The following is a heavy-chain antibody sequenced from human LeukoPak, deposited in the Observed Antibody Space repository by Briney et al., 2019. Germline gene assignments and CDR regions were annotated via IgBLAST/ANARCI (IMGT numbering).Heavy chain of an antibody. V-gene: IGHV3-21*01. J-gene: IGHJ6*03. CDR3: AKDRAVMAYYYYFYMDV. CDR1: GFTFSSYS. Sequence: GGSLRLSCAASGFTFSSYSMNWVRQAPGKGLEWVSSISSSSSYIYYADSVKGRFTISRDNAKNSLYLQMNSLRAEDTAVYYCAKDRAVMAYYYYFYMDVWGRGTTVTVSS. CDR2: ISSSSSYI. D-gene: IGHD3-16*01.